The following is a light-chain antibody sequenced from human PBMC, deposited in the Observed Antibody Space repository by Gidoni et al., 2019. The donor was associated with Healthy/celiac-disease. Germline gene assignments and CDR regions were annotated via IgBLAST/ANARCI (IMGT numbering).Light chain of an antibody. V-gene: IGKV3-15*01. CDR3: QQYNNWPPCS. J-gene: IGKJ2*04. CDR1: QSVSSN. Sequence: EIVMTQSPATLSVSPGERATLSCRASQSVSSNLAWYQQKPGQAPRLLIYGASTRATGIPARFSGSGSGTEFTLTISSLQSEDFAVYYCQQYNNWPPCSFGQXNKLEIK. CDR2: GAS.